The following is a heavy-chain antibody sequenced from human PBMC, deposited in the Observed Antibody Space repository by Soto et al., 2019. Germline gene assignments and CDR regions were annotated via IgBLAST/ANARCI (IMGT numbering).Heavy chain of an antibody. D-gene: IGHD2-15*01. J-gene: IGHJ6*02. CDR2: INPSGGST. CDR3: ARDLYCSGGSCYFYGMDV. Sequence: ASVKVSCKASGYTFTSYYMHWVRQAPGQGLEWMGIINPSGGSTSYAQKFQGRVTMTRDTSTSTVYMELSSLRSEDTAVYYCARDLYCSGGSCYFYGMDVWGQGTTVTVSS. V-gene: IGHV1-46*01. CDR1: GYTFTSYY.